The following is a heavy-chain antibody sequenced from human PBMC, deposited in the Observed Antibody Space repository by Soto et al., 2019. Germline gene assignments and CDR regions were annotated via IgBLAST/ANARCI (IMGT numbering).Heavy chain of an antibody. CDR1: GFTFSSYG. CDR2: ISYDGSNK. V-gene: IGHV3-30*18. CDR3: AKDYYDSSGYSVYYYYGMDV. D-gene: IGHD3-22*01. J-gene: IGHJ6*02. Sequence: GGSLRLSCAASGFTFSSYGMHWVRQAPGKGLEWVAVISYDGSNKYYADSVKGRFTISRDNSKNTLYLQMNSLRAEDTAVYYCAKDYYDSSGYSVYYYYGMDVWGQGTTVTV.